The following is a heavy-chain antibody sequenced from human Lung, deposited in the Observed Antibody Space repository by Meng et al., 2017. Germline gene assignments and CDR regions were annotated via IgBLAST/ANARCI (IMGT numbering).Heavy chain of an antibody. V-gene: IGHV3-74*03. Sequence: PVGLGGGRVRPGGSLTLSCAASGFTFRIYWMTWVRQAPGKGLVWVSRIRGDGGSIVYADSVKGRFTISRDNAKNTLFLQMNSLRAEDTAVYYCARESGYFEYWGQGILVTVSS. CDR3: ARESGYFEY. CDR2: IRGDGGSI. CDR1: GFTFRIYW. J-gene: IGHJ4*02.